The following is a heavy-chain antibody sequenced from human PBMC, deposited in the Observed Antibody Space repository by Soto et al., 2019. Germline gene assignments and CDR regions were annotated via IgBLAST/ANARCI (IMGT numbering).Heavy chain of an antibody. D-gene: IGHD3-3*01. Sequence: GGSLRLSCAGSGFTFSNYAMSWVRQAPGKGLECVSAISGSGGSTNYADSVRGRFTISRDNSRDTLYLQINSLRAEDTAVYYCAKDHRWTIFGFFDYWGQGTLVTVSS. J-gene: IGHJ4*02. V-gene: IGHV3-23*01. CDR1: GFTFSNYA. CDR3: AKDHRWTIFGFFDY. CDR2: ISGSGGST.